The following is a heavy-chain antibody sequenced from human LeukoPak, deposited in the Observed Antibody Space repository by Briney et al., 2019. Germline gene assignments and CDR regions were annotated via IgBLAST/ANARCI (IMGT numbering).Heavy chain of an antibody. CDR2: IYSGGST. Sequence: GGSLRLSRAASGFTVSSNYMSWVRQAPGKGLEWVSVIYSGGSTYYADSVKGRFTISRDISKNTLCLQMNSLRAEDTAVYYCARDSGYSSSWYLDYWGQGTLVTVSS. CDR1: GFTVSSNY. J-gene: IGHJ4*02. D-gene: IGHD6-13*01. V-gene: IGHV3-53*01. CDR3: ARDSGYSSSWYLDY.